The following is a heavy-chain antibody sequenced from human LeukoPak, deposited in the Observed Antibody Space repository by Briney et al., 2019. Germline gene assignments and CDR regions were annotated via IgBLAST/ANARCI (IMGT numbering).Heavy chain of an antibody. CDR1: GGSVSSYY. CDR3: ARDPNGDYGDY. D-gene: IGHD4-17*01. J-gene: IGHJ4*02. CDR2: IYHSGST. V-gene: IGHV4-38-2*02. Sequence: PSETLSLTCTVSGGSVSSYYWGWIRQPPGKGLEWIGSIYHSGSTYYNPSLKSRVTISVDTSKNQFSLKLSSVTAADTAVYYCARDPNGDYGDYWGQGTLVTVSS.